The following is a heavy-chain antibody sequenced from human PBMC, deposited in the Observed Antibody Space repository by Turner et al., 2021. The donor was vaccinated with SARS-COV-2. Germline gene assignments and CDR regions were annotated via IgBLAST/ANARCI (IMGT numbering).Heavy chain of an antibody. CDR1: GDSVSSGVYY. Sequence: QVQLQESGPGLVKPSETLSLTCTVSGDSVSSGVYYWSWNRQPPGKGLEWIGYTLHTGSTTYNPSLKSRVTISVDTSKHQFSLRLSSVTAADTAVYYCARHGFSGWDGGGMDVWGQGTTVTVSS. D-gene: IGHD6-19*01. J-gene: IGHJ6*02. CDR2: TLHTGST. CDR3: ARHGFSGWDGGGMDV. V-gene: IGHV4-61*08.